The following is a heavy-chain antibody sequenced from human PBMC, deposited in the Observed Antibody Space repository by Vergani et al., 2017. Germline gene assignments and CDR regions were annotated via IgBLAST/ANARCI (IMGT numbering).Heavy chain of an antibody. J-gene: IGHJ6*02. CDR1: GFTFNHYA. Sequence: EVQLLDSGGDLVQPGGSLRPSCAASGFTFNHYAMNWVRQAPGKGLEWVSGIGGSGGSTYYAGSVKGRFTIYRDSSKNKLYLQMNSLSAGDTAVYYCAKANPRNSGYDYLYYYHAMDVWGQGTTVTVSS. CDR2: IGGSGGST. D-gene: IGHD5-12*01. CDR3: AKANPRNSGYDYLYYYHAMDV. V-gene: IGHV3-23*01.